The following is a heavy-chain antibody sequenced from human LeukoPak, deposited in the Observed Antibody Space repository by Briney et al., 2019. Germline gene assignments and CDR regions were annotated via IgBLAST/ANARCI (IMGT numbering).Heavy chain of an antibody. Sequence: KPSETLSLTCTVSGGSISSGSYYWSWIRQPAGKELEWIGRIYTTGSTNYSPSLKSRVTISADTSKNQFSLKLSSVTAADTAVYYCARDNPFKYDYVNWGQGTLVTVSS. D-gene: IGHD3-16*01. CDR1: GGSISSGSYY. V-gene: IGHV4-61*02. J-gene: IGHJ4*02. CDR3: ARDNPFKYDYVN. CDR2: IYTTGST.